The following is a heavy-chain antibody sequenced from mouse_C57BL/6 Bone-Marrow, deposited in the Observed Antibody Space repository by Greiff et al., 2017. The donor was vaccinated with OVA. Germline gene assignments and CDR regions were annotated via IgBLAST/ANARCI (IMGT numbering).Heavy chain of an antibody. V-gene: IGHV10-1*01. CDR1: GFSFNTYA. J-gene: IGHJ3*01. D-gene: IGHD1-1*01. Sequence: EPGGGLVQPKGSLKLSCAASGFSFNTYAMNWVRQAPGKGLEWVARIRSKSNNYATYYADSVKDRFTISRDDSESMLYLQMNNLKTEDTAMYYCVRHVGSSFTSFAYWGQGTLVTVSA. CDR2: IRSKSNNYAT. CDR3: VRHVGSSFTSFAY.